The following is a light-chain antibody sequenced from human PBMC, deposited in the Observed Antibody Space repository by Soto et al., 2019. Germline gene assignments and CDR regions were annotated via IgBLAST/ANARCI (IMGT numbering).Light chain of an antibody. CDR3: QEDDNAPLT. Sequence: DIQMTQAPSSLSASVGDRVTITCRARQDISTYLAWYQQKPGKVPKLLISAAYTLQSGVPPRFSGSGSGTAFTLTISSLQPEDVAPYSWQEDDNAPLTCGGGTKVEIK. CDR1: QDISTY. J-gene: IGKJ4*01. CDR2: AAY. V-gene: IGKV1-27*01.